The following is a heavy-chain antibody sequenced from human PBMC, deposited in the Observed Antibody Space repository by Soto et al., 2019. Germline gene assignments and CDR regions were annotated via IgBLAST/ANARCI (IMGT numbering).Heavy chain of an antibody. CDR2: IYYSGST. J-gene: IGHJ5*02. CDR3: ARDLVVKGNNWFDP. CDR1: GGSISSGGYY. V-gene: IGHV4-31*03. D-gene: IGHD3-22*01. Sequence: NPSETLSLTCTVSGGSISSGGYYWSWIRQHPGKGLEWIGYIYYSGSTYYNPSLKSRVTISVDTSKNQFSLKLSSVTAADTAVYYCARDLVVKGNNWFDPWGQGTLVTVSS.